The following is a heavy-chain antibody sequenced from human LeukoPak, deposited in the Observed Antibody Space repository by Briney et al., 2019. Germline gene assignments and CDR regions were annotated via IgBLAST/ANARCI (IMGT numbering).Heavy chain of an antibody. V-gene: IGHV1-2*02. CDR1: GYTFTGYY. J-gene: IGHJ6*03. Sequence: ASVKVSCKTSGYTFTGYYMHWVRQAPGQGLEWMGWINPNSGGTNYAQKFQGRVTMTRDTSTSTVYMELSSLRSEDTAVYYCARDGDCSGGSCYLYYMDVWGKGTTVTVSS. D-gene: IGHD2-15*01. CDR3: ARDGDCSGGSCYLYYMDV. CDR2: INPNSGGT.